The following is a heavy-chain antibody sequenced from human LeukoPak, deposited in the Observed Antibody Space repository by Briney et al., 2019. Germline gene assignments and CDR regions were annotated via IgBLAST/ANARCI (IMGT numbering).Heavy chain of an antibody. CDR3: ARDPLGYDILTGYTPRYFDY. CDR2: ISSSGSTI. D-gene: IGHD3-9*01. CDR1: GVTFSSYE. V-gene: IGHV3-48*03. Sequence: LPGGSLRLSCAASGVTFSSYEMNWVRQAPGKGLEWVSYISSSGSTIYYADSVKGRFTISRDNAKNSLYLQMNSLRAEDTAVYYCARDPLGYDILTGYTPRYFDYWGQGTLVTVSS. J-gene: IGHJ4*02.